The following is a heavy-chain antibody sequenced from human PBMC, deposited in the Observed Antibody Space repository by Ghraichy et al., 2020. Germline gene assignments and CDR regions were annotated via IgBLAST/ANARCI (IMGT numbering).Heavy chain of an antibody. CDR2: IYYSGST. V-gene: IGHV4-59*01. CDR1: GGSISSYY. D-gene: IGHD3-22*01. Sequence: SETLSLTCTVSGGSISSYYWSWIRQPPGKGLEWIGYIYYSGSTNYNPSLKSRVTISVDTSKNQFSLKLSSVTAADTAVYYCARDHPGSSGYYYGMSFDYWGQGTLVTVSS. CDR3: ARDHPGSSGYYYGMSFDY. J-gene: IGHJ4*02.